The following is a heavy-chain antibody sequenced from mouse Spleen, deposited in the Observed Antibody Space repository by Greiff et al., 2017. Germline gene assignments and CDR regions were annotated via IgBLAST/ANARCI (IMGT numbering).Heavy chain of an antibody. J-gene: IGHJ3*01. CDR2: ISSGSSTI. Sequence: EVQRVESGGGLVKPGGSLKLSCAASGFTFSDYGMHWVRQAPEKGLEWVAYISSGSSTIYYADTVKGRFTISRDNAKNTLFLQMTSLRSEDTAMYYCASSYYYGSNWFAYWGQGTLVTVSA. D-gene: IGHD1-1*01. V-gene: IGHV5-17*01. CDR3: ASSYYYGSNWFAY. CDR1: GFTFSDYG.